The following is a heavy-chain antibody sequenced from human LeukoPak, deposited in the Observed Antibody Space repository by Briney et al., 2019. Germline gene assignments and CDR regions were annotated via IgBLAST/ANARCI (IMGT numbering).Heavy chain of an antibody. CDR1: GGSLSSGGYS. CDR3: ARGGGRVVPAAII. J-gene: IGHJ4*02. D-gene: IGHD2-2*02. Sequence: PSETLSLTCAVSGGSLSSGGYSWSWIRQPPGKGLEWIGYIYHSGSTYYNPSLKSRVTISVDRSKNQFSLKLSSVTAADTAVYYGARGGGRVVPAAIIWGQGTLVTVSS. CDR2: IYHSGST. V-gene: IGHV4-30-2*01.